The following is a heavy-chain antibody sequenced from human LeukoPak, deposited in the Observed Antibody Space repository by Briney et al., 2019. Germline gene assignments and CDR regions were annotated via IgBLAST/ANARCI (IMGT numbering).Heavy chain of an antibody. CDR3: ARHYSSSWYGSWFDP. CDR1: GYSFTSYW. Sequence: GESLKISCKGSGYSFTSYWIGWVRQMPGKGLEWMGIIYPGDSGTRYSPSFQGQVTISADKSISTAYLQWSSLKASDTAMYYCARHYSSSWYGSWFDPWGQGTLVTVSS. V-gene: IGHV5-51*01. J-gene: IGHJ5*02. CDR2: IYPGDSGT. D-gene: IGHD6-13*01.